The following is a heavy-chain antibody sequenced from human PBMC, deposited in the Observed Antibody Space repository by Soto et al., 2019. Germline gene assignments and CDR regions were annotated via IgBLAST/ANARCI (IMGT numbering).Heavy chain of an antibody. V-gene: IGHV4-38-2*02. Sequence: PSETLSLTCLVSGFPISSTYSWGWIRQPPGKGLEGIGSISHSGTTSYSPSLTSRVSISVDTSKNQVSLKLTSVTAADTAVYFCARVTMVIRDSDHFGVDVWGHGTTV. CDR2: ISHSGTT. D-gene: IGHD4-17*01. CDR3: ARVTMVIRDSDHFGVDV. CDR1: GFPISSTYS. J-gene: IGHJ6*02.